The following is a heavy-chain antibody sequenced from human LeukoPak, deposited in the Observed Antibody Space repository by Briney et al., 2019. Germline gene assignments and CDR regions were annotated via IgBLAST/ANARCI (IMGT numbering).Heavy chain of an antibody. CDR1: GGSFSGYY. CDR2: INHSGST. D-gene: IGHD1-20*01. J-gene: IGHJ4*02. Sequence: SETLSLTCAVYGGSFSGYYWSWIRQPPGKGLEWIGEINHSGSTNYNPSLKSRVTISVDTSKNQFSLKLSSVTAADTAVYYCAREISSITGTGFDYWGQGTLVTVSS. CDR3: AREISSITGTGFDY. V-gene: IGHV4-34*01.